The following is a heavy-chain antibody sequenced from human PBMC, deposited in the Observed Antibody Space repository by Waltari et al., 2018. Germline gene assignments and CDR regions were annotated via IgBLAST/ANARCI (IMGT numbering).Heavy chain of an antibody. V-gene: IGHV3-30*18. CDR2: KSYDGSNK. CDR1: GFTFSSYG. CDR3: AKEMGPYDFWSGPPSYYFDY. Sequence: QVQLVESGGGVVQPGRSLRLSCAASGFTFSSYGMHWVRQAPGKGLEWVAGKSYDGSNKYDADSVKGRFTISRDKSKNTLYLQMNSLRAEDTAVYYCAKEMGPYDFWSGPPSYYFDYWGQGTLVTVSS. D-gene: IGHD3-3*01. J-gene: IGHJ4*02.